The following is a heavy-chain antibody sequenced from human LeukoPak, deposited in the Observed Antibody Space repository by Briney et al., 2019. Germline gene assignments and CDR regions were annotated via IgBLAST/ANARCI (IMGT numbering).Heavy chain of an antibody. J-gene: IGHJ4*02. CDR3: ARDSSGTYYDAYFKY. V-gene: IGHV4-61*02. CDR1: GGSTTSGNYY. Sequence: SQTLSLTCTVSGGSTTSGNYYWSWIRQPAGKGLEWIGRIYTAGSTNYNPSLKSRVTMSVNTSKNQFSLKLNSVTAADTAVYYCARDSSGTYYDAYFKYWGQGTLVTVSS. D-gene: IGHD1-26*01. CDR2: IYTAGST.